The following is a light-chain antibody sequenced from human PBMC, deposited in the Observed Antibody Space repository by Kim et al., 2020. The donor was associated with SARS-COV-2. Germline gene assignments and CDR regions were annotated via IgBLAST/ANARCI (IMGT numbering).Light chain of an antibody. J-gene: IGKJ3*01. CDR3: QQYNNWPPVT. CDR2: GAS. CDR1: QSVSSN. V-gene: IGKV3-15*01. Sequence: EIVMTQSPATLSVSPGERATLSCRASQSVSSNLAWYQQKPGQAPRLLIYGASTRATGIPASFSGSGSGTEFTLTISSLQSEDFAVYYCQQYNNWPPVTFGPGTKVDIK.